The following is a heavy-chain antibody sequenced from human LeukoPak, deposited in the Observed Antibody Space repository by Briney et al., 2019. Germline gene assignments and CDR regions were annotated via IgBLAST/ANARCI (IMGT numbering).Heavy chain of an antibody. Sequence: TSETLSLTCTVSGGSISSGSYYWSWIRQPAGKGLEWIGRIYTSGSTNYNPSLKSRVTISVDTSKNQFSLKLSSVTAADTAVYYCARRYRGKAEGLLWFGEPYFDYWGQGTLVTVSS. CDR2: IYTSGST. CDR3: ARRYRGKAEGLLWFGEPYFDY. V-gene: IGHV4-61*02. CDR1: GGSISSGSYY. D-gene: IGHD3-10*01. J-gene: IGHJ4*02.